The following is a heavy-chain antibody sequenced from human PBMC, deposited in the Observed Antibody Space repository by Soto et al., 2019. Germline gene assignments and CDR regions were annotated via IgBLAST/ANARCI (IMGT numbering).Heavy chain of an antibody. CDR3: TTWGNDY. J-gene: IGHJ4*02. V-gene: IGHV4-39*01. Sequence: QLQLQESGPGLVKPSETLSLTCTVSGASISGSSYYWGWVRQPPGKGLEWIGSIYYTGPNYYSPSIKSRVTISVATSKNQFSLKVRSVTAADAAVYFCTTWGNDYWGQGTLVTVSS. CDR2: IYYTGPN. CDR1: GASISGSSYY. D-gene: IGHD7-27*01.